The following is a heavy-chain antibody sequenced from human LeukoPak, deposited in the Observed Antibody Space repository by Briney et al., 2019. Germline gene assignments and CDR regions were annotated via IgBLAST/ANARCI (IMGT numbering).Heavy chain of an antibody. CDR1: GGSISSGSYY. V-gene: IGHV4-61*02. D-gene: IGHD3-10*01. Sequence: SETLSLTCTVSGGSISSGSYYWSWIRQPAGKGLEWIGRIYTSGSTNYNPSLKSRVTISVDTSKNQFSLKLSSVTAADTAVYYCAREVVVRGVISGWFDPWGQGTLVTVSS. J-gene: IGHJ5*02. CDR3: AREVVVRGVISGWFDP. CDR2: IYTSGST.